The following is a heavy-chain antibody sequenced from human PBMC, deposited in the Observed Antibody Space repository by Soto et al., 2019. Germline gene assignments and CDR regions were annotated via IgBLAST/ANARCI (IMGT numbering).Heavy chain of an antibody. V-gene: IGHV1-2*02. Sequence: QVQLVHSGAEVKKPGASVKVSCKTSGYTFAAYYIHWIRQAPGQGLEWMGWINPTSGGTVFAQNFQDRVTMTRDTSISTAYMELRRLNSDDTAVYYCARDPDYGDYWGYFFDSWGQGTPVTVSS. J-gene: IGHJ4*02. D-gene: IGHD4-17*01. CDR2: INPTSGGT. CDR3: ARDPDYGDYWGYFFDS. CDR1: GYTFAAYY.